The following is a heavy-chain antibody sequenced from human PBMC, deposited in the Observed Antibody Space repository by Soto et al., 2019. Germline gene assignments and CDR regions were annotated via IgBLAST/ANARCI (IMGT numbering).Heavy chain of an antibody. J-gene: IGHJ3*02. Sequence: GGSLRLSCAASGFTFSSYAMSWVRQAPGKGLEWVSAISGSGGSTYYADSVKGRFTISRDNSKNTLYLQMNSLRAEDTAVYYCAKFSGYYDSSGPDAFDIWGQGIMVTVSS. V-gene: IGHV3-23*01. CDR3: AKFSGYYDSSGPDAFDI. D-gene: IGHD3-22*01. CDR2: ISGSGGST. CDR1: GFTFSSYA.